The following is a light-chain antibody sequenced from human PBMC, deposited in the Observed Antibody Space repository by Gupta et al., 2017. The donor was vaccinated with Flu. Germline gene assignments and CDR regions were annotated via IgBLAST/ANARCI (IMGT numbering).Light chain of an antibody. Sequence: AIQITQSPSSLSASVGDRVPITCRASQDIRNTLGWYQQKPGKAPKLLMYNASTLQSGVPSRFSGSGSGTDFTLTISSLQPEDLATYYCLHDDNSPLTFGRGTKVEIK. V-gene: IGKV1-6*01. CDR2: NAS. J-gene: IGKJ4*01. CDR1: QDIRNT. CDR3: LHDDNSPLT.